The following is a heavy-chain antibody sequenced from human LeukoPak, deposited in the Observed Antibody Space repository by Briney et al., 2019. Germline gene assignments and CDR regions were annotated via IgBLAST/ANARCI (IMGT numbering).Heavy chain of an antibody. V-gene: IGHV1-2*02. CDR1: GYTFTGYY. Sequence: SVTVSCKASGYTFTGYYMHWVRQAPGQGLEWMGWINPNSGGTNYAQKFQGRVTMTRDTSISTAYMELSRLRSDDTAVYYCARYIVVVPGMDVWGQGITVTVSS. J-gene: IGHJ6*02. CDR2: INPNSGGT. CDR3: ARYIVVVPGMDV. D-gene: IGHD2-2*01.